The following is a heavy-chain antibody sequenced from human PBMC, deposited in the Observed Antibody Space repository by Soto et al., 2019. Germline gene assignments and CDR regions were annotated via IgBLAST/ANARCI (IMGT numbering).Heavy chain of an antibody. CDR3: AREEGGGYDHRWFDP. D-gene: IGHD5-12*01. CDR1: GGSISSGGYY. CDR2: IYYSGST. J-gene: IGHJ5*02. V-gene: IGHV4-31*03. Sequence: QVQLQESGPGLVKPSQTLSLTCTVSGGSISSGGYYWSWIRQHPGKGLEWIGYIYYSGSTYYNPSLKSRVTISVDASKNQFSLKLSSVTAADTAVYYCAREEGGGYDHRWFDPWGQGTLVTVSS.